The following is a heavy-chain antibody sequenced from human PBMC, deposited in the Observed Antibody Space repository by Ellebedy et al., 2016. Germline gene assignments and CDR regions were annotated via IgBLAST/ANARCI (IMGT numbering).Heavy chain of an antibody. CDR1: ELNLGNYF. V-gene: IGHV3-23*01. D-gene: IGHD4-17*01. CDR3: YYGHYSAS. CDR2: ISGGGYTT. Sequence: GESLKISXTASELNLGNYFMSWVRQAPGQGLEWVSTISGGGYTTYFADSVKGRFTISRDNSRDTLYLQMNSLRAEDTAVYYCYYGHYSASWGQGTLVTVSS. J-gene: IGHJ4*02.